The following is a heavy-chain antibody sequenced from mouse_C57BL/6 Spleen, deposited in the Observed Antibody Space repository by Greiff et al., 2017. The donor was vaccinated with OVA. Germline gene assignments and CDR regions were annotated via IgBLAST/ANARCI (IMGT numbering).Heavy chain of an antibody. V-gene: IGHV3-6*01. Sequence: EVKLQESGPGLVKPSQSLSLTCSVSGYSITSGYFWNGIRQLPGNKLEWRGYISYDGSNNYNPTLKNRISITRDTSKNQLFLKLNSVTTEDAATYYCAREGGLWNYFGDWGQGTTLTVSS. J-gene: IGHJ2*01. CDR2: ISYDGSN. CDR3: AREGGLWNYFGD. CDR1: GYSITSGYF. D-gene: IGHD1-1*02.